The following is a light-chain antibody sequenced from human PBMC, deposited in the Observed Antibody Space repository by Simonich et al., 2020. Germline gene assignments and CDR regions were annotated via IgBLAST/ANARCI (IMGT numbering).Light chain of an antibody. CDR3: QQYGSSLT. CDR2: GAS. CDR1: QSVSSSY. Sequence: IVLTQSPGTLSLSPGERATLSCRASQSVSSSYLARYQQKPGQAPRLLIYGASSRATCIPDRFSGSWSGTDFTLTISRPEPEDFAVYYCQQYGSSLTCGGGTKVEIK. V-gene: IGKV3-20*01. J-gene: IGKJ4*01.